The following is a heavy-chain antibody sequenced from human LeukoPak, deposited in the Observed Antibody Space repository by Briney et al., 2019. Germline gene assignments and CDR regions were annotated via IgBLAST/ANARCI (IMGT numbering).Heavy chain of an antibody. Sequence: SETLSLTCTVSGVYVSSYYWSWIRRPPGKGLEWIGYVYYSGTTNYNPSLKSRVTISLDTSKNQFSLELSSVTAADTAVYYCARHLRTFWGIDYWGQGTLVTVSS. V-gene: IGHV4-59*08. J-gene: IGHJ4*02. CDR2: VYYSGTT. CDR3: ARHLRTFWGIDY. D-gene: IGHD7-27*01. CDR1: GVYVSSYY.